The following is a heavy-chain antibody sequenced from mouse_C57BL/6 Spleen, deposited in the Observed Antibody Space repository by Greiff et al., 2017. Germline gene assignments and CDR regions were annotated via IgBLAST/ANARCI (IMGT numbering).Heavy chain of an antibody. CDR1: GYTFTDYN. Sequence: VQLQQSGPELVKPGASVQMSCKASGYTFTDYNMHWVKQSHGKSLEWIGYINPNNGGTSYNQKFKGKATLTVNKSSSTAYMELRSLTSEDSAVYYCARQGDGVAYWYFDVWGTGTTVTVSS. V-gene: IGHV1-22*01. D-gene: IGHD1-1*02. J-gene: IGHJ1*03. CDR2: INPNNGGT. CDR3: ARQGDGVAYWYFDV.